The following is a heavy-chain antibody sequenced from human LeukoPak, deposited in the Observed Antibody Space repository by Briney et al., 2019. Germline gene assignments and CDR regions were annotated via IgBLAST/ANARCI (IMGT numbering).Heavy chain of an antibody. CDR3: AADPPDNIEATINDAFDI. D-gene: IGHD5-12*01. V-gene: IGHV1-58*02. CDR2: IVVGSGNT. CDR1: GFTFTSSA. J-gene: IGHJ3*02. Sequence: SVKVSCKASGFTFTSSAMQWVRQARGQRLEWIGWIVVGSGNTNYAQKFQERVTITRDMSTSTAYMELSSLRSEDTAVYYCAADPPDNIEATINDAFDIWGQGTMVTVSS.